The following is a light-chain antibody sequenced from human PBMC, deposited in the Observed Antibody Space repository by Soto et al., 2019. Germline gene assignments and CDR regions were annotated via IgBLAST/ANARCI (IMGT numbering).Light chain of an antibody. V-gene: IGLV2-18*02. CDR1: TSDVGSYNR. J-gene: IGLJ2*01. CDR2: EAS. Sequence: QSVLTQPPSVSGSPGQSVTISCTGTTSDVGSYNRVSWYQQPPGTAPKLMIYEASNRPSGVPDRFSGSKSVNTASLTISGRQAEDEADYYCSSYTSSSTVVFGGGTKLTVL. CDR3: SSYTSSSTVV.